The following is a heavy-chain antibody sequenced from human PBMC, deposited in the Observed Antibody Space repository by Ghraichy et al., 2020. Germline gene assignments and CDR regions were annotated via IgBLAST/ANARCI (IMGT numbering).Heavy chain of an antibody. CDR2: ISGGGDTT. V-gene: IGHV3-48*03. Sequence: GGSLRLSCAASGFTFSGYEMNWVRQAPGKGLEWVSYISGGGDTTYYADSVRGRFTISRDNAKNSLYLQMNSRRAEDTAVYYCARDRGQLWSCFDYWGQGTMVTVSS. J-gene: IGHJ4*02. CDR3: ARDRGQLWSCFDY. D-gene: IGHD5-18*01. CDR1: GFTFSGYE.